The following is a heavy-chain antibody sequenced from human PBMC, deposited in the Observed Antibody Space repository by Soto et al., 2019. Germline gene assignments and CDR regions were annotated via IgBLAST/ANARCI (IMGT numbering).Heavy chain of an antibody. J-gene: IGHJ4*02. CDR1: GFTFSTYG. CDR3: AKSVYNWNDGFFDY. CDR2: ISYDGNNK. D-gene: IGHD1-1*01. V-gene: IGHV3-30*18. Sequence: QVQLVESGGGVVQPGRSLRLSCAASGFTFSTYGMHWVRQAPGKGLEWVAVISYDGNNKYYADPVKGRFTISRDNSKNTLYLQMSSLRAEDTAVYYCAKSVYNWNDGFFDYWGQGTLVTVSS.